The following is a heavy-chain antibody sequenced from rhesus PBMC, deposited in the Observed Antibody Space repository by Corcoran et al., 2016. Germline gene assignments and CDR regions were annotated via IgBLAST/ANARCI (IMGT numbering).Heavy chain of an antibody. CDR1: GGSIRSYW. D-gene: IGHD6-13*01. CDR3: ARGDSSWSYFEF. CDR2: IYGGSGRT. Sequence: QVQLQESGPGVVKPSETLSLTCAVSGGSIRSYWWGWIRQPPGKGRDGIEQIYGGSGRTRYNPSLKSRVTIASDTTKNQFALKLSSVTAADTAGYYCARGDSSWSYFEFWGQGALVTVSS. J-gene: IGHJ1*01. V-gene: IGHV4-147*01.